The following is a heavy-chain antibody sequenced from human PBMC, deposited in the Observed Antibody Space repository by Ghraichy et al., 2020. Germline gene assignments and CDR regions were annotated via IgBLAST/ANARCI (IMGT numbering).Heavy chain of an antibody. J-gene: IGHJ6*02. CDR2: TYYRSKWYN. V-gene: IGHV6-1*01. Sequence: SQTLSLTCAISGDSVSSNSAAWNWIRQSPSRGLEWLGRTYYRSKWYNDYAVSVKSRITINPDTSKNQFSLQLNSVTPEDTAVYYCAREATMVRGVIITWGDYYYYGMDVWGQGTTVTVSS. CDR1: GDSVSSNSAA. D-gene: IGHD3-10*01. CDR3: AREATMVRGVIITWGDYYYYGMDV.